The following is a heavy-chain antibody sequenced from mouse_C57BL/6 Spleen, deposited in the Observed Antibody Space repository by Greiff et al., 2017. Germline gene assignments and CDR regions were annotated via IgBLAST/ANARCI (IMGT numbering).Heavy chain of an antibody. D-gene: IGHD2-1*01. CDR1: GYAFSSYW. Sequence: VQLQQSGAELVKPGASVKISCKASGYAFSSYWMNWVKQRPGKGLEWIGQLYPGDGDTNYNGKFKGQATLTADKSSITAYMQLRSLTSEDSAVYFCARCGNPYYAMDYWGQGTSVTVSS. V-gene: IGHV1-80*01. J-gene: IGHJ4*01. CDR3: ARCGNPYYAMDY. CDR2: LYPGDGDT.